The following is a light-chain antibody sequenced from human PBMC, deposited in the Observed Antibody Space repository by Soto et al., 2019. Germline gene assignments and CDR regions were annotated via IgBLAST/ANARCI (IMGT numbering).Light chain of an antibody. CDR3: QQFGSSPLFT. CDR2: GAS. Sequence: EIVLTQSPGTLSFSPGERVTLSCRASQSVSSSYLAWYQQKPGQAPRLLIYGASSRATGIPDRFSGSGSGKDFTLTISRLEPEDFAVYYWQQFGSSPLFTFGQGTKLQIK. J-gene: IGKJ2*01. CDR1: QSVSSSY. V-gene: IGKV3-20*01.